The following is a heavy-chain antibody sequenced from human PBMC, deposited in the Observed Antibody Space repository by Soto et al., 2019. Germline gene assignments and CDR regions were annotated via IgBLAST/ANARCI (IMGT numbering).Heavy chain of an antibody. D-gene: IGHD3-10*01. J-gene: IGHJ5*02. CDR1: GGSISSGGYY. CDR3: ASVPLFSMVRGVRFDP. CDR2: IYYSGST. V-gene: IGHV4-31*03. Sequence: TLSLTCTVSGGSISSGGYYWSWIRQHPGKGLEWIGYIYYSGSTYYNPSLKSRVTISVDTSKNQFSLKLSSVTAADTAVYYCASVPLFSMVRGVRFDPWGQGTLVTSPQ.